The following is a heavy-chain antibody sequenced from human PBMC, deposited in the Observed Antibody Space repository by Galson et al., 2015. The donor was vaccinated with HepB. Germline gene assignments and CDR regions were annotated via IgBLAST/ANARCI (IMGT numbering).Heavy chain of an antibody. J-gene: IGHJ5*02. V-gene: IGHV4-31*02. Sequence: SLKSRVTMSLDTSKNQFSLKLSSVTAADTAVYYCARGVGYCSSTSCYPRPNWLDPWGQGTLVTVSS. D-gene: IGHD2-2*01. CDR3: ARGVGYCSSTSCYPRPNWLDP.